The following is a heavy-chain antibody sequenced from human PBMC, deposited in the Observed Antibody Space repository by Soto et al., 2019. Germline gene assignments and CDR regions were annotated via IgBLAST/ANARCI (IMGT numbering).Heavy chain of an antibody. Sequence: ASVKVSCKASGYTFTGYYMHWVRQAPGQGLEWMGWINPNSGGTNYAQKFQGWVTMTRDTSISTAYMELSRLRSDDTAVYYCAREYIVVVPAAIGYYYYGMDVWGQGTTVTVSS. CDR3: AREYIVVVPAAIGYYYYGMDV. CDR1: GYTFTGYY. D-gene: IGHD2-2*01. V-gene: IGHV1-2*04. CDR2: INPNSGGT. J-gene: IGHJ6*02.